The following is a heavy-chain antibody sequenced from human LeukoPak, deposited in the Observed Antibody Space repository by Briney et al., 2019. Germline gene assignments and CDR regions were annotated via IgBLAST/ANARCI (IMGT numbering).Heavy chain of an antibody. D-gene: IGHD2-2*01. V-gene: IGHV4-4*07. CDR3: ARHPCSTNCKGGFDP. CDR1: GGSINNYY. Sequence: SETLSLTCTVSGGSINNYYWSWIRQPAGKGLEWIGRIYTRGSTNYNPSLKSRVTISVDTSKNLVSLKLSPVTAADTAVYYCARHPCSTNCKGGFDPWGQGTLVTVSS. J-gene: IGHJ5*02. CDR2: IYTRGST.